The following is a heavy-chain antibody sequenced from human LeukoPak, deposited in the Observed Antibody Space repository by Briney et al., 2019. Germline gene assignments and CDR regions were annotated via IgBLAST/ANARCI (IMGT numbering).Heavy chain of an antibody. V-gene: IGHV3-30*04. D-gene: IGHD3-3*01. CDR2: ISYDGSNK. J-gene: IGHJ4*02. CDR3: ARGRNYYLFWSGYSYFDY. Sequence: GGSLRLSCAAPGFTFSSYAMHWVRQAPGKGLEWVAVISYDGSNKYYADSVKGRFTVSRDNSKNTLYLQMNSLRAEDTAVYYCARGRNYYLFWSGYSYFDYWGQGTLVTVSS. CDR1: GFTFSSYA.